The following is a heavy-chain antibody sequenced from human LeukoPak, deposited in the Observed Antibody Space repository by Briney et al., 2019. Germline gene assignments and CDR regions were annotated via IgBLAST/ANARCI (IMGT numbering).Heavy chain of an antibody. CDR1: GGTLSSYA. CDR2: IIPIFGTA. D-gene: IGHD3-22*01. V-gene: IGHV1-69*05. J-gene: IGHJ4*02. Sequence: SVKVSCKASGGTLSSYAISWVRQAPGQGLEWMGRIIPIFGTANYAQKCQGRVTITTDESTSTAYMELSSLRSEDTAVYYCARGYGGVNYYDSSGYYFDYWGQGTLVTVSS. CDR3: ARGYGGVNYYDSSGYYFDY.